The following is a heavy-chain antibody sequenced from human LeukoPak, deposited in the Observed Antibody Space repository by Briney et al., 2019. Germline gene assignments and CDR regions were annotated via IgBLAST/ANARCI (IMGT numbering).Heavy chain of an antibody. V-gene: IGHV3-21*01. Sequence: GGSLRLSCAASKFTFSSYNMNWVRQAPGKGLEWVSSISSSSSYVYYADSVKGRFTISRDNAKNSLYLQMNSLRAEDTAVYYCARGPPIFGVVISYYMDVWGKGTTVTVSS. CDR1: KFTFSSYN. D-gene: IGHD3-3*01. CDR2: ISSSSSYV. J-gene: IGHJ6*03. CDR3: ARGPPIFGVVISYYMDV.